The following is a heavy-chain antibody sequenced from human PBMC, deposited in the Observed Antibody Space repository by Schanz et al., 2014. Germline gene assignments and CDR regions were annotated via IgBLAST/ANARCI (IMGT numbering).Heavy chain of an antibody. D-gene: IGHD3-10*01. J-gene: IGHJ5*01. CDR2: IFTDGRT. V-gene: IGHV3-66*02. Sequence: VQLVESGGGVVQPGGSLRLSCAASGFAVDNYYMSCVRQAPGRGLEWVSIIFTDGRTYYADSVKGRFTISRDNSKNTVHLQMNSLRAEDTAVYYCAKQHIVRGVIYLNWFDSWGQGTLVTVSS. CDR3: AKQHIVRGVIYLNWFDS. CDR1: GFAVDNYY.